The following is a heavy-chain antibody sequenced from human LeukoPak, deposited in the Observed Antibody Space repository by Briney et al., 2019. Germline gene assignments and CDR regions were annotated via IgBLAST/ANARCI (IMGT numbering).Heavy chain of an antibody. CDR2: MNPNSGNT. V-gene: IGHV1-8*03. CDR1: GYTFTSYD. Sequence: ASVTVSCTASGYTFTSYDINWVRQAAGQGLEWMGWMNPNSGNTGYAQKFQGRVTITRNTSISTAYMELSSLRSEDTAVYSCARGPSWTGYSQPYYFDYWGQGTLVTVSS. J-gene: IGHJ4*02. CDR3: ARGPSWTGYSQPYYFDY. D-gene: IGHD3/OR15-3a*01.